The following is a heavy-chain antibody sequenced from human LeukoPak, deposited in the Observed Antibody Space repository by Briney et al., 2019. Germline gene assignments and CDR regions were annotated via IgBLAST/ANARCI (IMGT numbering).Heavy chain of an antibody. Sequence: HSGGSLRLSCAASGFTFSSYGMHWVRQAPGKGLEWVAVIWYDGSNKYYADSVKGRFTISRDNSKNTLYLQMNSLRAEDTAVYYCARVLTTVTTFYYGMDVWGQGTTVTVSS. CDR1: GFTFSSYG. D-gene: IGHD4-17*01. V-gene: IGHV3-33*01. CDR3: ARVLTTVTTFYYGMDV. J-gene: IGHJ6*02. CDR2: IWYDGSNK.